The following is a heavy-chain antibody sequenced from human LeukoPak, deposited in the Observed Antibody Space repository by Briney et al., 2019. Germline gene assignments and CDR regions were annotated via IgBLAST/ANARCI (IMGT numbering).Heavy chain of an antibody. CDR1: GLTLGSHD. Sequence: GGSLRLSCTAPGLTLGSHDMHGVRKFPGQGLEWVAAVSSGFHAFFADSVQGRFTVSREDARNSLYLQMNSLRAGDTAVYYCVREARGYHYTYFDYWGQGTLVTVSS. CDR2: VSSGFHA. V-gene: IGHV3-13*01. CDR3: VREARGYHYTYFDY. D-gene: IGHD5-18*01. J-gene: IGHJ4*02.